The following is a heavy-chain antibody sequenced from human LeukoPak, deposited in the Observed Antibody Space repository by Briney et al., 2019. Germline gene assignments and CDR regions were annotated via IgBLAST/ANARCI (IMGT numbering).Heavy chain of an antibody. V-gene: IGHV4-39*01. J-gene: IGHJ4*02. CDR2: IYYSGST. Sequence: PSETLSLTCTVSGGSISSGGYYWSWIRQSPGEGLVFIGSIYYSGSTYYNPSLESRVIISQDPSKNQFSLKLSSVTAADTAVYYCARLDFGDYVFDSWGQGTLVTVSS. CDR1: GGSISSGGYY. CDR3: ARLDFGDYVFDS. D-gene: IGHD4-17*01.